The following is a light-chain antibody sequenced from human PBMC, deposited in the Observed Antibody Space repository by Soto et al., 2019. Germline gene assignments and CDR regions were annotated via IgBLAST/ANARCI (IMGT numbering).Light chain of an antibody. CDR2: WAS. CDR3: QQYYASPIT. Sequence: DIVMTQSPDSLAMSLGERAAINCKSSQTIFSTSYNKSYLSWYQKKSGQPPRLLIYWASTREPGVPDRFSGSGSGTDFTLTINSLQPEDVAVYYCQQYYASPITFGQGTRLEI. V-gene: IGKV4-1*01. J-gene: IGKJ5*01. CDR1: QTIFSTSYNKSY.